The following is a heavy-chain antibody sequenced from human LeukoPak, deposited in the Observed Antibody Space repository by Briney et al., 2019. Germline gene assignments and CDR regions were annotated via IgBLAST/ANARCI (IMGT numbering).Heavy chain of an antibody. CDR2: IYSGGST. CDR1: GFTVSSNY. Sequence: GRSLRLSCAASGFTVSSNYMSWVRQAPGKGLEWVSVIYSGGSTYYADSVKGRFTISRDNSKNTLYLQMNSLRAEDTAVYYCARDANYYGSGSYPYYGMDVWGQGTTVTVSS. J-gene: IGHJ6*02. V-gene: IGHV3-66*01. D-gene: IGHD3-10*01. CDR3: ARDANYYGSGSYPYYGMDV.